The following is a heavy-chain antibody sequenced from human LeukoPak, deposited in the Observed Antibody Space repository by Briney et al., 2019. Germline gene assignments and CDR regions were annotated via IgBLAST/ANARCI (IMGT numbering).Heavy chain of an antibody. Sequence: ASVKVSCKASGYTFTGYHMHWVRQAPGQGLEWMGWINPNSGGTNYAQKFQGRVTMTRDTSISTAYMELSSLRSDDTAVYYCAKDPESWGVVTKFDPWGQGTLVTVSS. J-gene: IGHJ5*02. CDR3: AKDPESWGVVTKFDP. CDR2: INPNSGGT. CDR1: GYTFTGYH. V-gene: IGHV1-2*02. D-gene: IGHD2-21*02.